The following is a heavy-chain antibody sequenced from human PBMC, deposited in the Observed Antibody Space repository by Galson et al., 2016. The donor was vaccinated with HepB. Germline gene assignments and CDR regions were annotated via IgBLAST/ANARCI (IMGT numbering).Heavy chain of an antibody. V-gene: IGHV3-48*02. CDR3: TRRRSAWSDDH. Sequence: SLRLSCAASGFTVATYGMTWVRQAPGKAPEWITYISSDRNTIYYADSVRGRFTISRDDANNSLFLQMNSLRDEDTAVYYCTRRRSAWSDDHWGQGTLVTVSS. D-gene: IGHD6-19*01. CDR2: ISSDRNTI. J-gene: IGHJ5*02. CDR1: GFTVATYG.